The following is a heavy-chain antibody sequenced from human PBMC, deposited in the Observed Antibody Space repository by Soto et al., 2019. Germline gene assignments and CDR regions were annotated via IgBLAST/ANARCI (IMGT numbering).Heavy chain of an antibody. CDR1: GGSFSGYY. Sequence: SETLSLTCAVYGGSFSGYYWSWIRQPPGKGLEWIGEINHSGSTNYNPSLKSRVTISVDTSKNQFSLKLSSVTAADTAVYYCARGGLRFLEWLSNIYFGYWGQGTLVTVSS. J-gene: IGHJ4*02. CDR3: ARGGLRFLEWLSNIYFGY. D-gene: IGHD3-3*01. V-gene: IGHV4-34*01. CDR2: INHSGST.